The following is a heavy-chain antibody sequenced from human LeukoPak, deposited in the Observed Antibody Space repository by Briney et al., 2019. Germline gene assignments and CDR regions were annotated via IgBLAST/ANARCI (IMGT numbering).Heavy chain of an antibody. V-gene: IGHV4-34*01. J-gene: IGHJ6*03. D-gene: IGHD2-15*01. CDR1: GASLSGTY. Sequence: PSETLSLTCAVSGASLSGTYWSWIRQSPGKGLEWIGEINHSGDTNYHSSLKSRVTISLDTSKSQFSLRLTSVTAADTAVYYCARENCSGGSCYLDYYYYYMDVWGKGTTVTVSS. CDR2: INHSGDT. CDR3: ARENCSGGSCYLDYYYYYMDV.